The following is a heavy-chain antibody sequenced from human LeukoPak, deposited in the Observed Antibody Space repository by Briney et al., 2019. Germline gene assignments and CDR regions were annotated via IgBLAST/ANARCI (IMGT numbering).Heavy chain of an antibody. V-gene: IGHV7-4-1*02. CDR2: INTNTGNP. CDR1: GGTFSSYA. Sequence: ASVKVSCKASGGTFSSYAISWVRQAPGQGLEWMGWINTNTGNPTYAQGFTGRFVFSLDTSVSTAYLQISSLKAEDTAVYYCARVPAPLMVAPNYYYYYGMDVWGQGTTVTVSS. D-gene: IGHD2-15*01. CDR3: ARVPAPLMVAPNYYYYYGMDV. J-gene: IGHJ6*02.